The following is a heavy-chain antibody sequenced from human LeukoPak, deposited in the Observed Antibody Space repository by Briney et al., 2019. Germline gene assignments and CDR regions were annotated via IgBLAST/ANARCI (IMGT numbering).Heavy chain of an antibody. Sequence: GESLKISCKGSGYSFTSYWIGWVRQLPGKGLEWMGIIHPGDSDTRYSPSFQGQVTISADKSISTAYLQWSSLKASDTAMYYCARHGRIAVADDAFDIWGQGTMVTVSS. CDR1: GYSFTSYW. D-gene: IGHD6-19*01. J-gene: IGHJ3*02. CDR2: IHPGDSDT. CDR3: ARHGRIAVADDAFDI. V-gene: IGHV5-51*01.